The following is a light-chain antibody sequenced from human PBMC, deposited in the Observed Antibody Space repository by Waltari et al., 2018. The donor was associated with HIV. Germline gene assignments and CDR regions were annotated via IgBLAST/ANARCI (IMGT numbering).Light chain of an antibody. J-gene: IGKJ1*01. Sequence: EIALTQSPGTLSLSPGERATLSCRASQTISSTYLAWYQQKPGQAPRLLICGAPSRATGIPDRFSGSGSGTDFTLTISSLEPEDCAVYYCQQYIGSPRTFGQGTKVELK. CDR1: QTISSTY. CDR2: GAP. CDR3: QQYIGSPRT. V-gene: IGKV3-20*01.